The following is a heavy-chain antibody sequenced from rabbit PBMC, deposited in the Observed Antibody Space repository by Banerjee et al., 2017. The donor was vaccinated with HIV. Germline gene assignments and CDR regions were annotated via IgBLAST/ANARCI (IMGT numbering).Heavy chain of an antibody. CDR1: GFSFNNNYH. CDR2: IDAGTSGTT. J-gene: IGHJ6*01. V-gene: IGHV1S40*01. Sequence: QSLEESGGDLVKPGAFLRFICTASGFSFNNNYHMCWVRPAPGKGLEWIACIDAGTSGTTYYANWAKGRFTFSRTSSTTVTLQMTSLTAADTATYFCARRNSDGRDYGALHLWGPGTLVTVS. CDR3: ARRNSDGRDYGALHL. D-gene: IGHD2-1*01.